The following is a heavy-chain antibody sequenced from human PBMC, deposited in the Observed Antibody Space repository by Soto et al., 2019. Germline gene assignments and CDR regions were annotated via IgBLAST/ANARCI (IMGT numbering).Heavy chain of an antibody. CDR3: ARRTPYYYDSSKHYGMDV. CDR2: IYYSGST. D-gene: IGHD3-22*01. J-gene: IGHJ6*02. CDR1: GGSISSFFYY. V-gene: IGHV4-31*03. Sequence: SDTLSLTCTVSGGSISSFFYYWSWIRQHPGKGLEWIGYIYYSGSTYYNPSLKSRVTISVDTSKNQFSLKLSSVTAADTAVYYCARRTPYYYDSSKHYGMDVWGQGTTVTVSS.